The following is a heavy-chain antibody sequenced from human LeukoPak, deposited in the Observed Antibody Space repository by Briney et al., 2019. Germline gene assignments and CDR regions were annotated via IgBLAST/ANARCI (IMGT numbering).Heavy chain of an antibody. Sequence: ASVKVSCKASGGTFSSYAISWVRQATGQGLEWMGWMNPNSGNTGYAQKFQGRVTMTRNTSIGTAYMGLSSLRSEDTAVYYCARGPYCSGGSCALVRYNWFDPWGQGTLVTVSS. J-gene: IGHJ5*02. CDR2: MNPNSGNT. V-gene: IGHV1-8*02. CDR1: GGTFSSYA. D-gene: IGHD2-15*01. CDR3: ARGPYCSGGSCALVRYNWFDP.